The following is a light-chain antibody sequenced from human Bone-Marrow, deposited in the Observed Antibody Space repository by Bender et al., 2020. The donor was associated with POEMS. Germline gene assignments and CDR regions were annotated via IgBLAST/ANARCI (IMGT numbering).Light chain of an antibody. CDR3: TSRDSSGNQLL. CDR2: DVN. CDR1: SSDVGGYDL. J-gene: IGLJ2*01. V-gene: IGLV2-11*01. Sequence: QSALTQPASVSGSPGQSITISCTGTSSDVGGYDLVSWYQQYPGQAPKVMIHDVNKRPSGVPDRFSGSSSGNTASLTITGAQAEDEADYYCTSRDSSGNQLLFGGGTKVTVL.